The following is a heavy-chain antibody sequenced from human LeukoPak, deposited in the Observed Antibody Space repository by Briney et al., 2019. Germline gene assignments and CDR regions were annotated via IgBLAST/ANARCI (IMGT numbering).Heavy chain of an antibody. Sequence: QPGGSLRLSCAASGFTFSSYAMSWIRQAPGKGLEWVSAISGSGGSTYYADPVKGRFTISRDNSKNTVSLQMNSLRGEDTAVYYCAKDDAWGRYKDWGQGTLVTVSS. CDR1: GFTFSSYA. J-gene: IGHJ1*01. CDR2: ISGSGGST. V-gene: IGHV3-23*01. D-gene: IGHD3-16*01. CDR3: AKDDAWGRYKD.